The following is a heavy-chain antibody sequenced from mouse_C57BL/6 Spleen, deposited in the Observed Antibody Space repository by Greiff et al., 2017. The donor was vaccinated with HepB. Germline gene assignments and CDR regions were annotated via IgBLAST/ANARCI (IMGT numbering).Heavy chain of an antibody. CDR2: ISSGSSTI. D-gene: IGHD1-1*01. V-gene: IGHV5-17*01. J-gene: IGHJ3*01. Sequence: EVMLVESGGGLVKPGGSLKLSCAASGFTFSDYGMHWVRQAPEKGLEWVAYISSGSSTIYYADTVKGRFTISRDNAKNTLFLQMTSLRSEDTAMYYCAREGYYYGSSQAWFDYWGQGTLVTVSA. CDR3: AREGYYYGSSQAWFDY. CDR1: GFTFSDYG.